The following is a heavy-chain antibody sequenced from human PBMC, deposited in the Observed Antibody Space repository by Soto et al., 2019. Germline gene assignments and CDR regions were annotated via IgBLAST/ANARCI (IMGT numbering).Heavy chain of an antibody. V-gene: IGHV3-74*01. CDR2: INNDGSST. Sequence: PGGSLRLSCAASGFTFSSYWMHWVRQAPGKGLVWVSRINNDGSSTSYADSVKGRFTISRDNAKNTLYLQLTSLRADDTAVYYCARGTTVTSYYYYDMDVWGQGTTVTVSS. D-gene: IGHD4-17*01. CDR3: ARGTTVTSYYYYDMDV. J-gene: IGHJ6*02. CDR1: GFTFSSYW.